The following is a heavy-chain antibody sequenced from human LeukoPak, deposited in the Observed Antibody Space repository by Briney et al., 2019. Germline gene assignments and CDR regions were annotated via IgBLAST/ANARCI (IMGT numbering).Heavy chain of an antibody. V-gene: IGHV4-59*08. D-gene: IGHD2-2*01. CDR1: VVSISSFY. CDR3: VRHVTQKYVADY. CDR2: VSYSGST. J-gene: IGHJ4*02. Sequence: SETLSFTCTVSVVSISSFYWSWVRQPPGKGLEWIGYVSYSGSTNYNPSLKSRVTISVDTSKNQFSLKLSSVTAPDTAVYECVRHVTQKYVADYWGQGTLVTVSS.